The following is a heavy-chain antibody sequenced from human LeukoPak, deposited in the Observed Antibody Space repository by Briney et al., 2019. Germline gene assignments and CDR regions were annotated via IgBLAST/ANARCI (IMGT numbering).Heavy chain of an antibody. CDR3: ARGGSTSYREFLYNWFDP. CDR1: GGSISSYY. J-gene: IGHJ5*02. V-gene: IGHV4-59*01. CDR2: IYYSGST. D-gene: IGHD3-10*01. Sequence: SETLSLTCTVSGGSISSYYWSWIRQPPGKGLEWIGYIYYSGSTNYNPSLKSRVTISVDTSKNRFSLKLSSVTAADTAVYYCARGGSTSYREFLYNWFDPWGQGTLVTVSS.